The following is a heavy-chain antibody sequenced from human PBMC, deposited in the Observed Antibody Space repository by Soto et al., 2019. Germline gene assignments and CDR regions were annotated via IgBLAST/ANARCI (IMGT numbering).Heavy chain of an antibody. CDR1: GGSFSGYY. D-gene: IGHD6-13*01. CDR3: AKTAAGPIGDAFDI. V-gene: IGHV4-34*01. Sequence: QVQLQQWGAGLLKPSETLSITCAVYGGSFSGYYWSWIRQPPGKGLEWIGEINHSGRTTYNPSLNSRVTIEVETSKYQFSQKLSSVTAAVKDVYYSAKTAAGPIGDAFDIWGQATMVTVYS. J-gene: IGHJ3*02. CDR2: INHSGRT.